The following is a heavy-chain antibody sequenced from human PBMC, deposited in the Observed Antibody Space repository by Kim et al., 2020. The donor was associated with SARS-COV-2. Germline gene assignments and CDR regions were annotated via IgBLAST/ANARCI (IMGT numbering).Heavy chain of an antibody. CDR1: GFTFSSYA. V-gene: IGHV3-23*01. CDR3: AKDRAEGVVVAATRGNWFDP. Sequence: GGSLRLSCAASGFTFSSYAMSWVRQAPGKGLEWVSAISGSGGSTYYADSVKGRFTISRDNSKNTLYLQMNSLRAEDTAVYYCAKDRAEGVVVAATRGNWFDPWGQGTLVTVSS. CDR2: ISGSGGST. D-gene: IGHD2-15*01. J-gene: IGHJ5*02.